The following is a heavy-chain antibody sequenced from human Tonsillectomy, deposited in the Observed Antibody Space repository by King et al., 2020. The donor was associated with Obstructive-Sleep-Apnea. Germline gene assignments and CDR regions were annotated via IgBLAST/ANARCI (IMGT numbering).Heavy chain of an antibody. CDR1: EFTLSTYS. J-gene: IGHJ4*02. D-gene: IGHD2-15*01. CDR3: ARVRGGGSL. V-gene: IGHV3-48*04. Sequence: VQLVESGGGLVQPGGSLRLSCAASEFTLSTYSMNWVRPAPGKGLEWISYISSSSSTIYYADSVKGRFTISRDNAKNSLYLQMNSLRAEDTAVYYCARVRGGGSLWGQGTLVTVSS. CDR2: ISSSSSTI.